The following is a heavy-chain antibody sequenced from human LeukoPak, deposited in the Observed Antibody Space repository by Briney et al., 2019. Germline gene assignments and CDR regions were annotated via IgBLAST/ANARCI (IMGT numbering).Heavy chain of an antibody. D-gene: IGHD6-13*01. J-gene: IGHJ4*02. V-gene: IGHV3-33*01. CDR2: IWYDGGNK. CDR3: ARDLNSIAAAEDY. CDR1: GFTFSSYG. Sequence: GRSLRLSCAASGFTFSSYGMHWVRQAPGKGLEWVAVIWYDGGNKYYADSVKGRFTISRDNSKNTLYLQMNSLRAEDTAVYYCARDLNSIAAAEDYWGQGTLVTVSS.